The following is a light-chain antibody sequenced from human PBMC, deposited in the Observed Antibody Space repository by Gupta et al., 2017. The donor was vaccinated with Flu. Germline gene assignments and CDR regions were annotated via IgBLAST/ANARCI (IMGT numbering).Light chain of an antibody. CDR1: QSIGSS. Sequence: DIVLTPSPDFQSVTPPAKVTVTCRASQSIGSSLHWYQQKPDQSPKLRIKYASQSFSGVPSRCSGSGCGTECTLTINSLEAEDAATYYWHQSRSLPQTFGQGTKVEIK. J-gene: IGKJ1*01. V-gene: IGKV6-21*01. CDR3: HQSRSLPQT. CDR2: YAS.